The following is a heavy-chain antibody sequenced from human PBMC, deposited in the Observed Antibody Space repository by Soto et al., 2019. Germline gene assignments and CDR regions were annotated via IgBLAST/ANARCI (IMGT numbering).Heavy chain of an antibody. Sequence: GGSLRLSCAASGFTFSSYSMNWVRQAPGKGLEWVSYISSSSSTIYYADTVKGRFTNSRDNAKNSLNLQMNSLRAEDMAVYYCARDRERTYYYGSGSPNAFDIWGQGT. D-gene: IGHD3-10*01. CDR3: ARDRERTYYYGSGSPNAFDI. V-gene: IGHV3-48*01. J-gene: IGHJ3*02. CDR1: GFTFSSYS. CDR2: ISSSSSTI.